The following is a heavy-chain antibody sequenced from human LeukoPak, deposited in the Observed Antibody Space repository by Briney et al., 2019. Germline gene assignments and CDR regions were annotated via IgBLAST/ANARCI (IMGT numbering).Heavy chain of an antibody. CDR2: TIPIFGIA. CDR1: GGTFSSYA. Sequence: ASVKVSCKASGGTFSSYAISWVRQAPGQGLEWMGRTIPIFGIANYAQKFQGRVTITADKSTSTAYMELSSLRSEDTAVYYCARSLGYCSSTSCPFDYWGQGTLVTVSS. CDR3: ARSLGYCSSTSCPFDY. J-gene: IGHJ4*02. D-gene: IGHD2-2*01. V-gene: IGHV1-69*04.